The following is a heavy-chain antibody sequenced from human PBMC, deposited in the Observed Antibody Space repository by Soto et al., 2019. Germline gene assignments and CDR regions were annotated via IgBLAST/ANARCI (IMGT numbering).Heavy chain of an antibody. CDR2: ISRNSGSI. Sequence: EVQLVESGGGLVQPGRSLRLSCAASGFTFDDYAMHWVRQAPGKGLEWVSGISRNSGSIGYADSVKGRFTISRDNAKNSLYLQMNSLRAEDTALYYCAKDYSPDPPLFYFDYWGQGTLVTVSS. D-gene: IGHD2-21*01. CDR1: GFTFDDYA. J-gene: IGHJ4*02. V-gene: IGHV3-9*01. CDR3: AKDYSPDPPLFYFDY.